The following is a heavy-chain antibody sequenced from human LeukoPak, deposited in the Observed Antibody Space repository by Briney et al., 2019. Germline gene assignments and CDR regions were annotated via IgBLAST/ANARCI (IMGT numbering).Heavy chain of an antibody. CDR3: TTDSAAVSSSWFYYYYYMDV. Sequence: GGSLRLSCAASGFTFSNAWKSWVRQAPGKGLEWVGRIKSKTDGGTTDYAAPVKGRFTISRDDSKNTLYLQMNSLKTEDTAVYYCTTDSAAVSSSWFYYYYYMDVWGKGTTVTVSS. D-gene: IGHD6-13*01. J-gene: IGHJ6*03. V-gene: IGHV3-15*01. CDR1: GFTFSNAW. CDR2: IKSKTDGGTT.